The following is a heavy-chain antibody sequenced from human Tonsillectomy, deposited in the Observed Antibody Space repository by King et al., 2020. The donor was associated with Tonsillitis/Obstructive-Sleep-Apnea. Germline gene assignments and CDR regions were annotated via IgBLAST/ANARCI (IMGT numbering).Heavy chain of an antibody. CDR3: ARREFGDYRSAFDL. D-gene: IGHD4-17*01. CDR2: IDPGDSAT. CDR1: GYSFTSYW. J-gene: IGHJ3*01. V-gene: IGHV5-51*03. Sequence: VQLVESGAEVKKPGESLKISCKGSGYSFTSYWIVWVRQMPGKALEWRGIIDPGDSATRYIPSFQGQVTISSDTSISTAYLQWSSLKASDTAMYYCARREFGDYRSAFDLWGQGTMVTVSS.